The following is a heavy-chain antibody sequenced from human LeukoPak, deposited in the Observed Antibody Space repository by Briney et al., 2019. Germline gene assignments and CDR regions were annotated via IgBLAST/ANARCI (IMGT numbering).Heavy chain of an antibody. Sequence: SGPTLVNPTQTLTLTCTFSGFSLTTSGVGVGWIRQPPGKALEWLALIYWNDEKRYSTSLQSRLTITKDTSKSQVVLTMTNADPVDTATYYCARRRPPSDGDWFDPWGQGTLVTVSS. CDR2: IYWNDEK. D-gene: IGHD2-21*02. CDR3: ARRRPPSDGDWFDP. V-gene: IGHV2-5*01. J-gene: IGHJ5*02. CDR1: GFSLTTSGVG.